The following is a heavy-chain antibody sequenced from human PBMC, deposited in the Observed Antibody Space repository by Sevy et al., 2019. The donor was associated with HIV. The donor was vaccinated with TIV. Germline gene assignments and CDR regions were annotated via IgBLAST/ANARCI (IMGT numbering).Heavy chain of an antibody. CDR2: IRPDDGDT. CDR3: ARGGTTWINSFDP. CDR1: GYSFVDYY. V-gene: IGHV1-2*02. D-gene: IGHD2-2*03. J-gene: IGHJ5*02. Sequence: ASVKVSCKTSGYSFVDYYIHWVRQTPGQGLAWMGWIRPDDGDTHYSQKFPGRVTMTRDTSTRTVYMQLSRLRSDDTAVYFCARGGTTWINSFDPWGQGTLVTVSS.